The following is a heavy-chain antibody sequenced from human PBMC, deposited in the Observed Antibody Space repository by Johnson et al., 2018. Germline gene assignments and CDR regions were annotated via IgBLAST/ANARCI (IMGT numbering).Heavy chain of an antibody. CDR3: ARVREGSPPSSYDAFDI. CDR2: INSDGSST. CDR1: GFTFSSYW. V-gene: IGHV3-74*01. Sequence: VQLQESGGGLVQPGGSLRLSCAASGFTFSSYWMHWVRQAPGKGLVWVSRINSDGSSTSYADSVKGRFTISRDNAKNTLYLQMNSLRAEDTAVYYCARVREGSPPSSYDAFDIWGQGTMVTVSS. J-gene: IGHJ3*02. D-gene: IGHD1-26*01.